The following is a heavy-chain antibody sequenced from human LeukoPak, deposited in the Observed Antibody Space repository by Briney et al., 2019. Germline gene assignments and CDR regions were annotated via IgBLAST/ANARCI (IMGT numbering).Heavy chain of an antibody. CDR3: ARTGSGYYYDSSGLYYYMDV. V-gene: IGHV1-69*13. Sequence: ASVKVSCKASGGTFSSYAISWVRQAPGQGLEWMGGIIPIFGTANYAQKFQGRVTITADESTSTAYMELSSLRSEDTAVCYCARTGSGYYYDSSGLYYYMDVWGKGTTVTVSS. CDR1: GGTFSSYA. CDR2: IIPIFGTA. D-gene: IGHD3-22*01. J-gene: IGHJ6*03.